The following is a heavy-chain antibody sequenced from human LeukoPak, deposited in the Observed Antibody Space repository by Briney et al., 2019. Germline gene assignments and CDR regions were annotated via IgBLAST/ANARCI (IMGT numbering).Heavy chain of an antibody. CDR2: ISGSGGST. CDR3: AKDRAVVGDYWYFDL. CDR1: GFTFRSYS. J-gene: IGHJ2*01. D-gene: IGHD6-19*01. V-gene: IGHV3-23*01. Sequence: GGSLRLSCAASGFTFRSYSMKWVRQAPGKGLVWVSGISGSGGSTFYTDSVKGRFTISRDNSKNTLNLQMNSLRAEDTAVYYCAKDRAVVGDYWYFDLWGRGTLVTVSS.